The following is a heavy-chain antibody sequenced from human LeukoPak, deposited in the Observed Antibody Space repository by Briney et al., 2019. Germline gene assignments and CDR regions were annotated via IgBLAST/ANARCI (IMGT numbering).Heavy chain of an antibody. Sequence: QAGGSLRLSCAASGFTFSSYVMSWVRQAPGKGLEWVSAISGSGGSTYYADSVKGRFTISRDNSKNTLYLQMNSLRAEDTAVYYCAKDYGYYDSSGYSYYFDYWGQGTLVTVSS. CDR2: ISGSGGST. J-gene: IGHJ4*02. CDR3: AKDYGYYDSSGYSYYFDY. CDR1: GFTFSSYV. D-gene: IGHD3-22*01. V-gene: IGHV3-23*01.